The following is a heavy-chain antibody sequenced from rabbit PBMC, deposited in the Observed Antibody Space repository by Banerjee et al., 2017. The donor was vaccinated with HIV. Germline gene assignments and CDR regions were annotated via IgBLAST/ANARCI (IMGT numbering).Heavy chain of an antibody. V-gene: IGHV1S7*01. D-gene: IGHD4-1*01. Sequence: QLKESGGGLVQPGGSLKLSCKASGFDFSHYYMSWVRQAPGMGLEWIGYIDPVIGNTYYATWVNGQFTISSHNAQNTLYLQLNDLTAADTATYFCARDLAGVIGWNFNLWGQGTLVTV. J-gene: IGHJ4*01. CDR1: GFDFSHYY. CDR3: ARDLAGVIGWNFNL. CDR2: IDPVIGNT.